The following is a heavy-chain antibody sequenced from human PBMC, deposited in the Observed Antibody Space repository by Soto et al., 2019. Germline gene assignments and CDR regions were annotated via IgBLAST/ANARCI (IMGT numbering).Heavy chain of an antibody. D-gene: IGHD3-22*01. CDR2: IVPIFGKA. V-gene: IGHV1-69*13. CDR1: GCTFSRYA. Sequence: SVKVSCKASGCTFSRYALNWVRQAPGQGPEWMGGIVPIFGKANYAQKFQGRVTITADESTSTAYMELSSLRSEDTAMYYCARGLDYDSSAYYFFFWGQGTLVTVSS. J-gene: IGHJ4*02. CDR3: ARGLDYDSSAYYFFF.